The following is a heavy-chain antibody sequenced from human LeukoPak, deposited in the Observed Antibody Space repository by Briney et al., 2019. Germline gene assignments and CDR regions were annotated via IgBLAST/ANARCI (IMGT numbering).Heavy chain of an antibody. CDR2: IYYSGST. CDR1: GGSISSYY. V-gene: IGHV4-59*01. J-gene: IGHJ4*02. D-gene: IGHD3-22*01. CDR3: ARTSGLFNSYYFDY. Sequence: PSETLSLTCTVSGGSISSYYWSWIRQPPGKGLEWIGYIYYSGSTNYNPSLKSRVTISVDTSKNQFSLKLSSVTAADTAVYYCARTSGLFNSYYFDYWGQGTLVTVSS.